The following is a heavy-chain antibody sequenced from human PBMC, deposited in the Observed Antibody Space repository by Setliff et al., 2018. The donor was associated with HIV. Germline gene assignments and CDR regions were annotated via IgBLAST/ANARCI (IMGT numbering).Heavy chain of an antibody. Sequence: GESLKISCAASGFTFNDYAIHWVRQAPGKGLEWMAVISHDGITGFYADSVNGRFTISRDNSRNTVFLQMNSLSGEDTAVYYCARVPSDSMYFDFWGHGTQVTVSS. CDR2: ISHDGITG. J-gene: IGHJ4*01. D-gene: IGHD6-6*01. CDR3: ARVPSDSMYFDF. V-gene: IGHV3-30*04. CDR1: GFTFNDYA.